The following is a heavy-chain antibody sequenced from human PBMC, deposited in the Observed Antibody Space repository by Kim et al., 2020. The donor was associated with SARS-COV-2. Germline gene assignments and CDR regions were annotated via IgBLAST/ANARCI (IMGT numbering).Heavy chain of an antibody. J-gene: IGHJ4*02. CDR1: GFSLGNDW. CDR2: IKVDGSEE. V-gene: IGHV3-7*01. D-gene: IGHD3-10*02. CDR3: AALDTAHVPGGI. Sequence: GGSLRLSCVVSGFSLGNDWMSWVRQAPVKGLELVAMIKVDGSEEYYVDSVKGLFTMSRDNAKNSLYLQMSSLRTEDTAIYYCAALDTAHVPGGIWGQGTLVSVSS.